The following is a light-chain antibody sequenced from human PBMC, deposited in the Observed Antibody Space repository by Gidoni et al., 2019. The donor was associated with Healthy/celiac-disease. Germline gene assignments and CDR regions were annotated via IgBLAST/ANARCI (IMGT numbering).Light chain of an antibody. V-gene: IGKV4-1*01. CDR1: QSVLYSSNNKNY. J-gene: IGKJ2*01. CDR3: QQYYSTPYT. Sequence: LVMTKVPASPAVSLGERATINCKSSQSVLYSSNNKNYLAWYQHKPGQPPKLLIYWASTRESGVPDRFSGSGSGTDFTLTISSLQAEDVAVYYCQQYYSTPYTFGQGTKLEIK. CDR2: WAS.